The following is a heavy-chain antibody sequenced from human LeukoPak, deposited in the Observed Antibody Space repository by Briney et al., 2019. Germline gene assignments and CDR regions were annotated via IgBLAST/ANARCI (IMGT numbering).Heavy chain of an antibody. J-gene: IGHJ4*02. CDR2: IYTNGGA. Sequence: SETLSFTCTVSGGSVTSGNYYWNWIRQPAGKGLEWIGRIYTNGGASYNPSLKSQVTISIDASKNQFSLKLSSVTAADTAVYYCAREPPGYWGQGILVTVSS. V-gene: IGHV4-61*02. CDR1: GGSVTSGNYY. CDR3: AREPPGY.